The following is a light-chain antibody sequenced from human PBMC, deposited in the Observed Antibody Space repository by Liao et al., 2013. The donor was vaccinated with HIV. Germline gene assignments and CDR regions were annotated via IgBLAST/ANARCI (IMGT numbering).Light chain of an antibody. CDR1: NIGTKS. Sequence: SYVLTQPPSVSVAPGKTAKITCGGNNIGTKSVHWYQQKPGQAPVVVIYYDSDRPSGTTERFSGSNSGNTATLTISRVEDGDEADYYCQVWDSSRDHVVFGGGTKLTVL. V-gene: IGLV3-21*04. J-gene: IGLJ2*01. CDR3: QVWDSSRDHVV. CDR2: YDS.